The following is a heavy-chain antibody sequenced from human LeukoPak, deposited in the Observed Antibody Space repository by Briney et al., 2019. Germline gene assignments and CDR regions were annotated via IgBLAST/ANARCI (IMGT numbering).Heavy chain of an antibody. CDR1: GFTFSSYS. D-gene: IGHD1-26*01. J-gene: IGHJ5*02. CDR2: ISSSSTI. CDR3: ARGSGSYSFNLLGFDP. V-gene: IGHV3-48*01. Sequence: GGSLRLSCAASGFTFSSYSPNWVRQAPGKGLEWVSYISSSSTIYYADSVKGRFTISRDNAKNSLYLQMNSLRAEDTAVYYCARGSGSYSFNLLGFDPWGQGTLVTVSS.